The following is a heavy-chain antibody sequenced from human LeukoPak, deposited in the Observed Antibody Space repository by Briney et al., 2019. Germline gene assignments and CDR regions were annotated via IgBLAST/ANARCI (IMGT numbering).Heavy chain of an antibody. J-gene: IGHJ4*02. D-gene: IGHD3-22*01. V-gene: IGHV3-23*01. Sequence: GGSLRLSCAASGFTFSSYAMSWVRQAPGKGLEWVSAISGSGGSTYYADSVKGRFTISRDNSKNTLYLQMNSLRAEDTAVYYCARGTYSSGYCDYWGQGTLVTVSS. CDR1: GFTFSSYA. CDR3: ARGTYSSGYCDY. CDR2: ISGSGGST.